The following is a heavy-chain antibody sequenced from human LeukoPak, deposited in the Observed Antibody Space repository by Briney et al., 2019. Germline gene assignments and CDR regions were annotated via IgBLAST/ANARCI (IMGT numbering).Heavy chain of an antibody. V-gene: IGHV3-7*01. Sequence: PGGSLRLSCAASGFTFSSYWMSWVRQAPGEGLEWVANIKQDGSEEYYVDSVKGRFTISRDNAKNSLYLQMNSLRAEDTAVYYCARVSSSGYYSANFDYWGQGTLVTVSS. CDR1: GFTFSSYW. CDR2: IKQDGSEE. D-gene: IGHD3-22*01. CDR3: ARVSSSGYYSANFDY. J-gene: IGHJ4*02.